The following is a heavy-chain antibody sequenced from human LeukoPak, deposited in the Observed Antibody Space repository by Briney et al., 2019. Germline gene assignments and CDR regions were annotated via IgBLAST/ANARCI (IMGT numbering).Heavy chain of an antibody. CDR1: VGSISSHY. D-gene: IGHD3-10*01. CDR3: ARGFSGVTAFDI. CDR2: IYSTWST. Sequence: SETLSLTCTVSVGSISSHYWSWIRQPPAKGLEWMGYIYSTWSTNYNPSLKSRVTISVDTSTNQFSLKLRSVTVADTAVYYYARGFSGVTAFDIWGQGTMVTVSS. V-gene: IGHV4-59*11. J-gene: IGHJ3*02.